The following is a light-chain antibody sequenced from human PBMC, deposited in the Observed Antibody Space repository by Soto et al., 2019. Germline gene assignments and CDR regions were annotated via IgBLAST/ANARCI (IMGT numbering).Light chain of an antibody. CDR1: QSVSYY. CDR2: DAS. J-gene: IGKJ5*01. CDR3: QQRRNWPIT. Sequence: IVMSQSPATLSVSPGERATLSCRASQSVSYYLAWYQQKPGQAPMLLIYDASNRATGIPARFSGSGSGTDFTLTISSLEPEDFAVYYSQQRRNWPITCSQGTLREI. V-gene: IGKV3-11*01.